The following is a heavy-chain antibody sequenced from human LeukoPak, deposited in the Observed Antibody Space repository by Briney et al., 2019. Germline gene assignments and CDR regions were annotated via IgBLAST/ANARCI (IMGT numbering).Heavy chain of an antibody. J-gene: IGHJ6*03. Sequence: SVKVSCKASGGTFSSYAISWVRQAPGQGLEWIGGIIPIFGTANYAQKFQGRVTITADESTSTAYTALSSLRSEDTAVYYCARGMEVTGQPTPGHPYYYYYMDVWGNGTTVTVSS. CDR3: ARGMEVTGQPTPGHPYYYYYMDV. CDR2: IIPIFGTA. D-gene: IGHD2-21*02. V-gene: IGHV1-69*13. CDR1: GGTFSSYA.